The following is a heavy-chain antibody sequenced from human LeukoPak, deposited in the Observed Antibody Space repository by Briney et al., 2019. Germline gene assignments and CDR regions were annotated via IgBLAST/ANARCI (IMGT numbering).Heavy chain of an antibody. CDR2: IYPNGGT. D-gene: IGHD4-17*01. Sequence: PSQTLSLTCTVSGASISSGANYWHWIRQPAGKGLEWIGCIYPNGGTEYNPSLKNRVTILLDTSKNQFSLRLSSVTAADTAVYYCARPSDYADFQHWGQGTLVTVSS. V-gene: IGHV4-61*02. CDR1: GASISSGANY. J-gene: IGHJ1*01. CDR3: ARPSDYADFQH.